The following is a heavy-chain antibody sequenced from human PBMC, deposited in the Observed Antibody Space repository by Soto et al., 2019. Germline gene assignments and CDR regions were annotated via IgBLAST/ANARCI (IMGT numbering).Heavy chain of an antibody. CDR2: INPNSGGT. J-gene: IGHJ6*02. V-gene: IGHV1-2*04. CDR3: ARAADYYGMDG. Sequence: ASVKVSCKASGYTFTGYYMHWVRQAPGQGLEWMGWINPNSGGTNYAQKFQGWVTMTRDTSISTAYMELSRLRSDDTAVDYCARAADYYGMDGWGQGTTVTFSS. CDR1: GYTFTGYY.